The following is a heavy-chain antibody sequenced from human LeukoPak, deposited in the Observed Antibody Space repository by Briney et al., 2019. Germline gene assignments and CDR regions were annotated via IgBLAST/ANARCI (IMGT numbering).Heavy chain of an antibody. CDR2: INHSGST. Sequence: PPETLSLTCAVYGGSFSGYYWSWIRQPPGKGLEWIGEINHSGSTNYNPSLKSRVTISVDTSKNQFSLKLSSVTAADTAVYYCARDIVGATKDYWGQGTLVTVSS. D-gene: IGHD1-26*01. CDR1: GGSFSGYY. V-gene: IGHV4-34*01. CDR3: ARDIVGATKDY. J-gene: IGHJ4*02.